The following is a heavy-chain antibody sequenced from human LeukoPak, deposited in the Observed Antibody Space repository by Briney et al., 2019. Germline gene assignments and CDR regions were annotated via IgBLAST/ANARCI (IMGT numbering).Heavy chain of an antibody. CDR3: ARVGEKAFHLWPEIDY. Sequence: GESLKISCKGSGYSFNTYWIGWVRQMPGKGLEWMGIIYPGDSDTKYSPSFQGQVTISADKSISTAYLQWSSLKASDTAMYYCARVGEKAFHLWPEIDYWGQGTLVTVSS. J-gene: IGHJ4*02. V-gene: IGHV5-51*01. CDR2: IYPGDSDT. D-gene: IGHD5-24*01. CDR1: GYSFNTYW.